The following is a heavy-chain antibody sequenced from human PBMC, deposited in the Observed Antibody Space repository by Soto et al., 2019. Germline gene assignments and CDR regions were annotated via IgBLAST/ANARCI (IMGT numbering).Heavy chain of an antibody. CDR2: ILYDGSNK. D-gene: IGHD2-2*01. CDR1: GFTFRSYT. Sequence: GGSLRLSCAASGFTFRSYTMHWVRQAPGKGLEWVAVILYDGSNKYYADSVKGRFTISRDNSKNTLYLQMNSLRAEDTAVYYCARGPSSLTRFDYWGQGTLVTVSS. J-gene: IGHJ4*02. V-gene: IGHV3-30-3*01. CDR3: ARGPSSLTRFDY.